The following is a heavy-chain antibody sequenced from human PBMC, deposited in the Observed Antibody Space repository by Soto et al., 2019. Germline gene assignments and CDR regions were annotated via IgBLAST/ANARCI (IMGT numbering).Heavy chain of an antibody. CDR2: IYYSGST. CDR3: ARASITIFGVVTNWFDP. CDR1: GGSVSSGSYY. D-gene: IGHD3-3*01. V-gene: IGHV4-61*01. Sequence: LSLTCTVSGGSVSSGSYYWSWIRQPPGKGLEWIGYIYYSGSTNYNPSLKSRVTISVDTSKNQFSLKLSSVTAADTAVYYCARASITIFGVVTNWFDPWGQGTLVTVSS. J-gene: IGHJ5*02.